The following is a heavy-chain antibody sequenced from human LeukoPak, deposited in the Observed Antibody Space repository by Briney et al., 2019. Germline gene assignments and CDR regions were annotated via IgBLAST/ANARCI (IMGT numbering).Heavy chain of an antibody. Sequence: GGSLRLSCAASGFTVSFNYMSWVRQAPGKGLEWISVIYSGGSTYYADSVKGRFTISRDDSKNTLYLQMNSLRAEDTAIYYCARAQWRTYSFYYMDVWGKGTTVTVSS. V-gene: IGHV3-53*01. CDR2: IYSGGST. D-gene: IGHD6-19*01. CDR1: GFTVSFNY. J-gene: IGHJ6*03. CDR3: ARAQWRTYSFYYMDV.